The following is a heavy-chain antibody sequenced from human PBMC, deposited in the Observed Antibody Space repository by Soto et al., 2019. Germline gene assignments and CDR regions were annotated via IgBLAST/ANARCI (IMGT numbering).Heavy chain of an antibody. D-gene: IGHD5-18*01. Sequence: GGSLRLSCAASGFTFSSYAMSWVRQAPGKGLEWVSAISGSGGSTYYADSVKGRFTISRDNSKNTLYLQMNSLGAEDTAVYYCAKDHDTAMVQADYYDPENWFDPWGQGTLVTVS. V-gene: IGHV3-23*01. CDR3: AKDHDTAMVQADYYDPENWFDP. J-gene: IGHJ5*02. CDR2: ISGSGGST. CDR1: GFTFSSYA.